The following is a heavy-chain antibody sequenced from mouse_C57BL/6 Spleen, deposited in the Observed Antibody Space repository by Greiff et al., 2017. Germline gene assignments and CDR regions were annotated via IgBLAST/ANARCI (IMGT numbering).Heavy chain of an antibody. CDR2: IHPNSGST. D-gene: IGHD2-3*01. V-gene: IGHV1-64*01. CDR1: GYTFTSYW. J-gene: IGHJ3*01. CDR3: ARDYDGYYGGFAY. Sequence: QVQLQQPGAELVKPGASVKLSCKASGYTFTSYWMHWVKQRPGQGLEWIGMIHPNSGSTNYNEKFKSKATLTVDKSSSTAYMQLSSLTSEDSAVYYCARDYDGYYGGFAYWGQGTLVTVSA.